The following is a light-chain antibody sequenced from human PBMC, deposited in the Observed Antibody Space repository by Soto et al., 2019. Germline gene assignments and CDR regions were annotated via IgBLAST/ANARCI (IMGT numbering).Light chain of an antibody. CDR3: SSYTTSNTRQIV. CDR2: DVS. CDR1: SSDVGGYNY. J-gene: IGLJ1*01. V-gene: IGLV2-14*01. Sequence: QSALTQPASVSGSPGQSITISCTGTSSDVGGYNYVSWYQQHPGKAPKFMIYDVSNRPSGVFNRFSGSKSGNTASLTISGLQADDEADYYCSSYTTSNTRQIVFGTGTKLTVL.